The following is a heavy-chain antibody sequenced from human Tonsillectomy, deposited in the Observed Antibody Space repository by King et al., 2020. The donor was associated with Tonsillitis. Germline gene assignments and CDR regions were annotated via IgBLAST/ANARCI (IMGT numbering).Heavy chain of an antibody. CDR1: GFTFTTYG. Sequence: VQLVESGGGVVQPGGSLRLSCAASGFTFTTYGMHWVRQAPGKGLQWVAFIRHDGSDKYYADSVKGRFTISRDTSKNMLYLQMNSLRLEDTAVYYCAKDWGSTYFDYWGQGTLVTVSS. CDR3: AKDWGSTYFDY. V-gene: IGHV3-30*02. CDR2: IRHDGSDK. J-gene: IGHJ4*02. D-gene: IGHD3-16*01.